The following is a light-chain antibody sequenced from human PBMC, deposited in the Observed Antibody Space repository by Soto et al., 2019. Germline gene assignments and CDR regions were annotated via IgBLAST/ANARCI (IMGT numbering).Light chain of an antibody. CDR2: KIS. V-gene: IGKV2-24*01. Sequence: DIVMTQTPLSSPVTLGQPASISCKSSQSLLHSDGNTYLSWLHQRPGQPLRLLIYKISKRFSGVPDRFSGSGAGTDFTLKISRVEAEDVGVYYCMQATQYRPYTFGQGTKLEIK. J-gene: IGKJ2*01. CDR3: MQATQYRPYT. CDR1: QSLLHSDGNTY.